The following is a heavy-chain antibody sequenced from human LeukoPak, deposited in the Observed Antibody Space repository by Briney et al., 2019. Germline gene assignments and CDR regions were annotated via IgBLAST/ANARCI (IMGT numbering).Heavy chain of an antibody. CDR2: LYSDGNT. CDR1: GFTVITND. J-gene: IGHJ4*02. D-gene: IGHD1-14*01. CDR3: ARGVEPLAANTLAY. Sequence: LSGGSLRLSCAASGFTVITNDMTWVRQAPGKGLEWVSVLYSDGNTKYADSVQGRFTISRDNSKNTLYLEMNSLSPDDTAVYYCARGVEPLAANTLAYWGQGTLVTASS. V-gene: IGHV3-53*01.